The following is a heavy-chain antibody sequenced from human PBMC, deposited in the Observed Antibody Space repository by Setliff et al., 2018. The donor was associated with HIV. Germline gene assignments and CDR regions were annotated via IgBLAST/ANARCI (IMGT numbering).Heavy chain of an antibody. D-gene: IGHD1-26*01. CDR2: IHYSGTP. J-gene: IGHJ4*02. CDR1: GGSLSGYY. V-gene: IGHV4-34*01. Sequence: SETLSLTCAVYGGSLSGYYWSYIRQPPGKGLEWLGEIHYSGTPYYNPTLKSRVPISIDKSKNQFSLKLSSMSAADTAIYYCGRGPHIVGAPWAVIDYWAQGKPVTVSS. CDR3: GRGPHIVGAPWAVIDY.